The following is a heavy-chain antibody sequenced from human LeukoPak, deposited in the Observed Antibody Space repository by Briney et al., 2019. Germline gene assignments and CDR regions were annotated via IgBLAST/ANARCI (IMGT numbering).Heavy chain of an antibody. Sequence: GGSLRLSCAASGFTFSSYSMNWVREAPGKGLEWVSSISSSSSYIYYADSVKGRFTISRDNAKNSLYLQMNSLRAEDTAVYYCARDNAKWELLGFDYWGQGTLVTVSS. J-gene: IGHJ4*02. D-gene: IGHD1-26*01. CDR1: GFTFSSYS. CDR2: ISSSSSYI. CDR3: ARDNAKWELLGFDY. V-gene: IGHV3-21*01.